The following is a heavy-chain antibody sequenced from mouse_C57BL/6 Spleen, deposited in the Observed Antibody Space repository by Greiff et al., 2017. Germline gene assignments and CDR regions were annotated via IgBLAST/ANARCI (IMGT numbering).Heavy chain of an antibody. CDR3: ASREGSPFLAY. CDR2: IYPRSGNT. J-gene: IGHJ3*01. CDR1: GYTFTSYG. V-gene: IGHV1-81*01. Sequence: QVQLQQSGAELARPGASVKLSCKASGYTFTSYGISWVKQRTGQGLEWIGEIYPRSGNTYYNEKFKGKATLAADKSSSTAYMELRSLTSEDSAVYFCASREGSPFLAYWGQGTLVTVSA.